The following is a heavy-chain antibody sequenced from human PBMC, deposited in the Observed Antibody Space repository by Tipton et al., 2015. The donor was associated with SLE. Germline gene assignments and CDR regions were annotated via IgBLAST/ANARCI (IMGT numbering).Heavy chain of an antibody. CDR3: ARQQKYYYDSSLSFDP. Sequence: TLSLTCAVSGYSISSGYYWGWIRQPAGKGLEWIGHIYTSGSTNYNPSLKSRVTISVDTSKNQFSLKLSSVTAADTAVYYCARQQKYYYDSSLSFDPWGQGTLVTVSS. CDR2: IYTSGST. J-gene: IGHJ5*02. V-gene: IGHV4-61*09. D-gene: IGHD3-22*01. CDR1: GYSISSGYY.